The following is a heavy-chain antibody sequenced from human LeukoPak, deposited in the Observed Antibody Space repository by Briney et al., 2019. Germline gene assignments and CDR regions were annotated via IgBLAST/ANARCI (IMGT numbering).Heavy chain of an antibody. V-gene: IGHV3-23*01. CDR1: GLTVSSNY. D-gene: IGHD2-15*01. CDR2: ISRSGDRT. Sequence: GGSLRLSCAASGLTVSSNYMSWVRQAPGKGLEWVSAISRSGDRTFYADSVKGRFTISRDSSIDTLFLQMNSLRAEDTAVYFCAKELRPNDYWGQGTLVTVSS. J-gene: IGHJ4*02. CDR3: AKELRPNDY.